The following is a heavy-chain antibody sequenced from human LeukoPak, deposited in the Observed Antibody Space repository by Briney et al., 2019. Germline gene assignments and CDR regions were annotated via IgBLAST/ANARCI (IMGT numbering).Heavy chain of an antibody. V-gene: IGHV4-39*07. J-gene: IGHJ6*03. CDR1: GGSISSSSYY. D-gene: IGHD1-26*01. Sequence: SETLSLTCTVSGGSISSSSYYWGWIRQPPGKGLEWIGEINHSGSTNYNPSLKSRVTISVDTSKNQFSLKLSCVTAADAAVYYCARETPTGSIVGATGEDYMDVWGKGTTVTVSS. CDR3: ARETPTGSIVGATGEDYMDV. CDR2: INHSGST.